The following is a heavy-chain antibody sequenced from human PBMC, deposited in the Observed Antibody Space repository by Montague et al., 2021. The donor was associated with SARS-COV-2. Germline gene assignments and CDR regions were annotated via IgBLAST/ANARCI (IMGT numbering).Heavy chain of an antibody. CDR2: GDYSGST. J-gene: IGHJ3*01. Sequence: SETLSLTCTVSGGSIITSNYYWGWLRQPPGKGLEWIGSGDYSGSTSYNPSLTSRVTISVDTSKIQFSLKLTSVTAADTAVYYCARAESYDSSGFLNDPFDVWGQGTMVTVSS. CDR1: GGSIITSNYY. D-gene: IGHD3-22*01. V-gene: IGHV4-39*01. CDR3: ARAESYDSSGFLNDPFDV.